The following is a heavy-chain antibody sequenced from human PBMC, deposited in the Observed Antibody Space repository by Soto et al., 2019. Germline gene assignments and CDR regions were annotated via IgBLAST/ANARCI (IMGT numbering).Heavy chain of an antibody. Sequence: EVQLLESGGGLVQPGGSLRLSCAASGITFSNFGMSWVRQAPGKGLEWVSSIGAGGTTNYADSVKGRFTISRDNSKNTLYLQMNSLRVEDTAVYYCAKREVAGTTYFDYWVQGTLVTVSS. CDR3: AKREVAGTTYFDY. CDR2: IGAGGTT. V-gene: IGHV3-23*01. CDR1: GITFSNFG. J-gene: IGHJ4*02. D-gene: IGHD6-19*01.